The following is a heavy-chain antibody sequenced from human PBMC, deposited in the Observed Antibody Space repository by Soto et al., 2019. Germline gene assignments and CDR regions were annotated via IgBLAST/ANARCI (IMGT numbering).Heavy chain of an antibody. Sequence: PSETLSLTCTVSGGSISSGDYYWSWIRQPPGKGLEWIGYIYYSGSTYYNPSLKSRVTISVDTSKNQFSLKLSSVTAADTAVYYCARERAGRITQTNWFDPWGQGTLVTVSS. CDR3: ARERAGRITQTNWFDP. CDR2: IYYSGST. D-gene: IGHD1-26*01. V-gene: IGHV4-30-4*01. J-gene: IGHJ5*02. CDR1: GGSISSGDYY.